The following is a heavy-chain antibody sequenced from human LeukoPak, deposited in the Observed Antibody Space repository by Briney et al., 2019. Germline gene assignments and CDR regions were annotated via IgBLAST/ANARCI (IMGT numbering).Heavy chain of an antibody. CDR3: ARDYSYNSGWFGGLFDY. J-gene: IGHJ4*02. D-gene: IGHD6-19*01. CDR1: GFTFSDYY. CDR2: IGNSGTTI. V-gene: IGHV3-11*01. Sequence: GGSLRLSCAASGFTFSDYYMSWIRQAPGKGLEWVSCIGNSGTTIYYADSVKGRFTISRDNAKNSLYLQMSSLRAEDTAVYYCARDYSYNSGWFGGLFDYWGQGILVTVSS.